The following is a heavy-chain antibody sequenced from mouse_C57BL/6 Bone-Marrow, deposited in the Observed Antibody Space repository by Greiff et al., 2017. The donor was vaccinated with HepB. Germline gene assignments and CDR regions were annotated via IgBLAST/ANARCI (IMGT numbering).Heavy chain of an antibody. Sequence: VKLVESGAELVRPGSSVKLSCKASGYTFTSYWMDWVKQRPGQGLEWIGNIYPSDSETHYNQKFKDKATLTVDKSSSTAYMQLSSLTSEDSAVYYCARSRYSNYGLYYAMDYWGQGTSVTVSS. CDR3: ARSRYSNYGLYYAMDY. CDR1: GYTFTSYW. J-gene: IGHJ4*01. D-gene: IGHD2-5*01. CDR2: IYPSDSET. V-gene: IGHV1-61*01.